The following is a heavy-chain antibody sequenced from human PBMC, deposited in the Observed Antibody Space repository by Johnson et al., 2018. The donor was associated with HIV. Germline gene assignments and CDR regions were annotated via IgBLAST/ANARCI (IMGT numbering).Heavy chain of an antibody. V-gene: IGHV3-30*03. CDR1: RFTFSTYG. Sequence: QVQLVESGGGVVQPGRSLRLSCAASRFTFSTYGMPWVRQAPGKGLEWVAVISYDGSSKFYADSVQGRFTISRDNSKNTLYLQMNSLTGEATAIYYCAAGGGDCYPSHWGFCAFDIWGRGTMVTVSS. D-gene: IGHD2-21*01. J-gene: IGHJ3*02. CDR3: AAGGGDCYPSHWGFCAFDI. CDR2: ISYDGSSK.